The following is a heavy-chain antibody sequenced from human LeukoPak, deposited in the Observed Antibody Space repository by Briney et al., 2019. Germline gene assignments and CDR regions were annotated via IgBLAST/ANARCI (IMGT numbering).Heavy chain of an antibody. J-gene: IGHJ4*02. CDR3: ARDLGLRLGELSLH. D-gene: IGHD3-16*02. Sequence: GASVKVSCKASGYTFSSYAISWVRQAPGQGLEWMGRIIPILGIANYAQKFQGRVTFTADKSTSTAYMELSSLRSEDTAVYYCARDLGLRLGELSLHWGQGTLVTVSS. CDR1: GYTFSSYA. CDR2: IIPILGIA. V-gene: IGHV1-69*04.